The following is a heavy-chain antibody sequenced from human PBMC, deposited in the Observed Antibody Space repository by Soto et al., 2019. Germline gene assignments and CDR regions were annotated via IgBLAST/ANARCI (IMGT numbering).Heavy chain of an antibody. Sequence: PGGSLRLSCAASGFTFSRYAMHWVRQAPGKGLEWVAVISYDGSNKYYADSVKGRFTISRDNSKNTLYLQMNSLRAEDTAVYYCARSPSPPNAVAGTWSDTQYFDYWGQGTLVTVSS. CDR2: ISYDGSNK. CDR1: GFTFSRYA. CDR3: ARSPSPPNAVAGTWSDTQYFDY. V-gene: IGHV3-30-3*01. J-gene: IGHJ4*02. D-gene: IGHD6-19*01.